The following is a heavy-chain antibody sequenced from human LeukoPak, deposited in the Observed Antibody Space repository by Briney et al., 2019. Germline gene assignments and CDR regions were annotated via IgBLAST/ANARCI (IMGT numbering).Heavy chain of an antibody. CDR1: GGSFSGYY. V-gene: IGHV4-34*01. D-gene: IGHD3-22*01. CDR2: INHSGST. CDR3: AREIETYYYDSSGYKRAFDI. J-gene: IGHJ3*02. Sequence: SETLSLTCAVYGGSFSGYYWSWIRQPPGKGLEWIGEINHSGSTNYNPSLKSRVTISVDTSKNQFSLKLSSVTAADTAVYYCAREIETYYYDSSGYKRAFDIWGQGTMVTVSS.